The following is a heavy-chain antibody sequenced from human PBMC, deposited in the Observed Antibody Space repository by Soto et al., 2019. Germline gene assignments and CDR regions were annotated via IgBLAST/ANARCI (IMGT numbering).Heavy chain of an antibody. CDR3: ARRAYEVRGVIPYHRFDP. CDR1: GYNFASQW. Sequence: PGASLKISCQVSGYNFASQWIGWVRPKPGKGLEWMGIIYPSDSDTRYRPSFQGQVTISADKSISTAYLQWSSLKASDTAMYYCARRAYEVRGVIPYHRFDPWGQETLVTFPS. D-gene: IGHD3-10*01. CDR2: IYPSDSDT. V-gene: IGHV5-51*01. J-gene: IGHJ5*02.